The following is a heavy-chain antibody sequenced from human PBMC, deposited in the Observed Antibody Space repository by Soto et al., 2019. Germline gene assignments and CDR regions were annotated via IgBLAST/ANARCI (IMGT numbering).Heavy chain of an antibody. Sequence: SETLSLTCTVSGGSISSYYWSWIRQPAGKGLEWIGRIYTSGSTNYNPSLKSRVTMSLDTSKNQFSLKLTSVTAADTALYYCARGNCSSPNCYSFSGYYGMDVWGQGATVTVSS. CDR2: IYTSGST. CDR1: GGSISSYY. D-gene: IGHD2-2*01. J-gene: IGHJ6*02. V-gene: IGHV4-4*07. CDR3: ARGNCSSPNCYSFSGYYGMDV.